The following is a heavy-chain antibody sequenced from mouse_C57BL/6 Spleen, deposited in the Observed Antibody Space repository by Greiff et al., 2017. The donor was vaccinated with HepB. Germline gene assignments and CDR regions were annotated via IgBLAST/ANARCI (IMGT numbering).Heavy chain of an antibody. V-gene: IGHV10-1*01. CDR2: IRSKSNNYAT. Sequence: EVQLVEPGGGLVQPKGSLKLSCEASGFSFNTYAMNWVRQAPGKGLEWVARIRSKSNNYATYYAYSVKDRFTISRDDSESMLYLQMNNLKTEDTAMYYCVRTEYDYGGSDYFDYWGQGTTLTVSS. CDR3: VRTEYDYGGSDYFDY. J-gene: IGHJ2*01. CDR1: GFSFNTYA. D-gene: IGHD2-4*01.